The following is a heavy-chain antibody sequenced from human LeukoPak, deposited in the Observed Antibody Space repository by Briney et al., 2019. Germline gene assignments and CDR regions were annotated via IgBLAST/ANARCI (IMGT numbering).Heavy chain of an antibody. CDR2: ISSSDNTI. D-gene: IGHD7-27*01. CDR3: ARDINWVGGY. Sequence: GGSLRLSCAASGFTFSSYEMNGVRQAPGKGLEWVSYISSSDNTIYYAGSVKGRFTISRDNAKNSLYLQMNSLRAEDTAVYYCARDINWVGGYWGQGTLVTVSS. V-gene: IGHV3-48*03. J-gene: IGHJ4*02. CDR1: GFTFSSYE.